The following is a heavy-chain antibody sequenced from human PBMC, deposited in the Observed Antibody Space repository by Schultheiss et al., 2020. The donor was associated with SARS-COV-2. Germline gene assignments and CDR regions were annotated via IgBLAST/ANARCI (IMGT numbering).Heavy chain of an antibody. V-gene: IGHV4-34*01. CDR3: ARSSELGYYFDY. J-gene: IGHJ4*02. Sequence: SETLSLTCTVSGGSISSYYWSWIRQPPGKGLEWIGEINHSGSTNYNPSLKSRVTISVDTSKNQFSLKLSTVIAADAGVYYCARSSELGYYFDYWGQGTLVTVSS. D-gene: IGHD7-27*01. CDR1: GGSISSYY. CDR2: INHSGST.